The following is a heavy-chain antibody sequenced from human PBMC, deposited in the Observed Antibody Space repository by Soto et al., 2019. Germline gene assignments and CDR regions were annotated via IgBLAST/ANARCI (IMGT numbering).Heavy chain of an antibody. D-gene: IGHD3-16*01. CDR3: VRPNFGALTHFDF. CDR1: GYTFTNYW. J-gene: IGHJ4*02. Sequence: HVESLKISCKAIGYTFTNYWIWCWLQTPVKGLEWMGIIFPGDSDTRYNPSFEGQVTVSADESISTAYLQWNTLKASDTAMYYCVRPNFGALTHFDFWGQGTLVTVSS. V-gene: IGHV5-51*01. CDR2: IFPGDSDT.